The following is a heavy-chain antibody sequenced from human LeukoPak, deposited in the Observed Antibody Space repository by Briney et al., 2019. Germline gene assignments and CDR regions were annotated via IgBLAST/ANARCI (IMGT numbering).Heavy chain of an antibody. Sequence: GGSLRLSCAASGFTFISYGMHWVRQAPGKGLEWVAVISYDGSNKYYADSVEGRFTISRDNSKNTLYLQMNSLRAEDTAVYYCAKGGAYDYGDYVLGYWGQGTLVTVSS. D-gene: IGHD4-17*01. J-gene: IGHJ4*02. CDR2: ISYDGSNK. V-gene: IGHV3-30*19. CDR1: GFTFISYG. CDR3: AKGGAYDYGDYVLGY.